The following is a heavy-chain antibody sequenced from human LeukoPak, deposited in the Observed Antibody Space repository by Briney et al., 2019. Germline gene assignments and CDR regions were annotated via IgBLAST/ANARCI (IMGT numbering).Heavy chain of an antibody. J-gene: IGHJ4*02. CDR1: GFSFSNYW. Sequence: PGGSLRLSCAASGFSFSNYWMSWVRQAPGKGPEWVANIKQDGGEKYYVDSVKGRFIISRDNAQNSLYLYMNSLRAEDTAVYYCARDKIVGATKNDYWGQGTLVTVSS. V-gene: IGHV3-7*03. CDR3: ARDKIVGATKNDY. CDR2: IKQDGGEK. D-gene: IGHD1-26*01.